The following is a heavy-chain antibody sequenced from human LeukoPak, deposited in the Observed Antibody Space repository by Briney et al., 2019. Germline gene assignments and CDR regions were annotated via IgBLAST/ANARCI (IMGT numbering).Heavy chain of an antibody. CDR2: ISSTGST. D-gene: IGHD3-10*01. CDR1: GGPISSCGYS. J-gene: IGHJ3*02. Sequence: PSETLSLTCAVSGGPISSCGYSWSWIRQPPGKGLELIGYISSTGSTYYNPSLKSRLSKSLNTSNNQYSLNQRSFTPADTASLYCAGLGVTQDAFDIWGQGKMVTVSS. CDR3: AGLGVTQDAFDI. V-gene: IGHV4-30-4*07.